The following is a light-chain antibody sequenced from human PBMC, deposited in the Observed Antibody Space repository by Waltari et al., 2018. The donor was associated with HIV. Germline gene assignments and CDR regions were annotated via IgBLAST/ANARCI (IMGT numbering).Light chain of an antibody. J-gene: IGKJ2*01. CDR1: QNVKNY. CDR2: DAS. Sequence: EVVLTQSPATLSVSPGERATLSCWASQNVKNYLAWYQQKPGQAPRLLIYDASTRATGVPARFSGSGSGTEFTLTITSLQSEDFAVYYCHQYHNWPPFTFGQGTKLEI. CDR3: HQYHNWPPFT. V-gene: IGKV3-15*01.